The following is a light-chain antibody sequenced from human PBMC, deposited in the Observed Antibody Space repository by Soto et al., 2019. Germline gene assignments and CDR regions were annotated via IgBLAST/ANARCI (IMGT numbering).Light chain of an antibody. V-gene: IGKV3-15*01. Sequence: EIVMTQSPATLSVSPGERATLSCRASHRVSSYLAWYQQKPGQAPRLLIYATSTRATGIPARFSGSGSGTEFTLTISSLQSVDFAVYYCQQYNNCPLTFGGGTKVEIK. CDR2: ATS. CDR3: QQYNNCPLT. J-gene: IGKJ4*01. CDR1: HRVSSY.